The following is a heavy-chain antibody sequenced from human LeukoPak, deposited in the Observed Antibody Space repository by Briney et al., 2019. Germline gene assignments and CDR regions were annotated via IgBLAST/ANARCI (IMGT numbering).Heavy chain of an antibody. CDR2: INPNSGGT. V-gene: IGHV1-2*06. CDR1: GYTFTGYY. CDR3: ARGTDPEDAFDI. J-gene: IGHJ3*02. Sequence: ASVKVSCKTFGYTFTGYYIHWVRQAPGQGLEWMGRINPNSGGTNYAQKFQGRVTMTRDTSSSTAYMELSRLRSDDTAVYYCARGTDPEDAFDIWGQGTMVTVSS. D-gene: IGHD1-14*01.